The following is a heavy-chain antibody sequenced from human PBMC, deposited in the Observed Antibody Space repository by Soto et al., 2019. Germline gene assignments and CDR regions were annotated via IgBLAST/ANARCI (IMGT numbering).Heavy chain of an antibody. CDR2: TYYRFKWYN. Sequence: SQTLSLTPDISGDTVSSHLAAGNSIRQTPSGGPESPGRTYYRFKWYNDYAVSVKSRRTINPVTTKNQFSLQLNSVAPEDTAVYYCARDGGTRELVGYCSSTSCYFSYYGMDVWGQGTTVTVSS. V-gene: IGHV6-1*01. J-gene: IGHJ6*02. D-gene: IGHD2-2*01. CDR3: ARDGGTRELVGYCSSTSCYFSYYGMDV. CDR1: GDTVSSHLAA.